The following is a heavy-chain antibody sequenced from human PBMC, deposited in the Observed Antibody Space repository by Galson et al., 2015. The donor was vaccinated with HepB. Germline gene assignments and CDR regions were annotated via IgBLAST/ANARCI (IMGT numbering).Heavy chain of an antibody. CDR1: GFTFSSYW. CDR3: ARDNDGSAFDI. D-gene: IGHD1-26*01. J-gene: IGHJ3*02. Sequence: SLRLSCAASGFTFSSYWMTWVRQSPGKGLEWVANIKQDGSEKYYVESAKGRFTISRDNSKNTLYLQMNSLRAEDTAVYYCARDNDGSAFDIWGQGTMVTVSS. V-gene: IGHV3-7*01. CDR2: IKQDGSEK.